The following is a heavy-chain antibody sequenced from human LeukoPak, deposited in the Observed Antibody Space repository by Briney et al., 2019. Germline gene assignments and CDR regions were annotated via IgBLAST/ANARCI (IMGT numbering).Heavy chain of an antibody. D-gene: IGHD3-3*01. V-gene: IGHV3-64*01. CDR1: GFTFSSYA. CDR3: ARAQDYDFWSGYYSAFDY. J-gene: IGHJ4*02. Sequence: GGSLRLSCAASGFTFSSYAMHWVRQAPGKGLEYVSAISSNGGSTYYANSVKGRFTISRDNSKNMLYLQMGSLRAEDMAVYYCARAQDYDFWSGYYSAFDYWGQGTLVTVSS. CDR2: ISSNGGST.